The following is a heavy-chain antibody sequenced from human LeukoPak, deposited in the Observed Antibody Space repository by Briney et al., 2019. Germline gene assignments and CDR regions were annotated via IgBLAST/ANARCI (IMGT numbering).Heavy chain of an antibody. CDR1: GGTFSSYA. V-gene: IGHV1-69*13. Sequence: SVKVSCKASGGTFSSYAISWVRQAPGQGLEWMGGIIPIFGTANYAQKFQGRVTITADESTSTAYMELSSLRSEDTAVYYCARDRGSGFRTGRTHYYYYYGMDVWGKGTTVTVSS. CDR2: IIPIFGTA. J-gene: IGHJ6*04. CDR3: ARDRGSGFRTGRTHYYYYYGMDV. D-gene: IGHD3-10*01.